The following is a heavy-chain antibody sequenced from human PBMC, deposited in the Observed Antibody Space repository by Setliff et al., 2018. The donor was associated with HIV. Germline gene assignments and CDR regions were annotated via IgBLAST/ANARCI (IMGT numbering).Heavy chain of an antibody. J-gene: IGHJ4*02. CDR1: GGSISSYY. D-gene: IGHD4-17*01. Sequence: PSETLSLTCTVSGGSISSYYWSWIRQPPGKRLEWIGYIYYSGSTNYNPSLKSRVTISVDTSKNQFSLKLSSVTAADTAVYYCAKKGNGDYHFDYWGQGTLVTVSS. V-gene: IGHV4-59*01. CDR2: IYYSGST. CDR3: AKKGNGDYHFDY.